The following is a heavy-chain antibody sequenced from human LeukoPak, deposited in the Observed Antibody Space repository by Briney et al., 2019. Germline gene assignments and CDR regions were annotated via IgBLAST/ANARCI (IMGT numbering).Heavy chain of an antibody. CDR3: AKATFGEYFYFDY. Sequence: SGRSLRLSCASSGFTFDDYAIHWVRQAPGKCLELVSGISWNSGSIGYADSVKGRFTISRDNAKNSLYLQMNSLRAEDTALYSCAKATFGEYFYFDYWGQGTLVTVSS. D-gene: IGHD3-10*01. J-gene: IGHJ4*02. V-gene: IGHV3-9*01. CDR2: ISWNSGSI. CDR1: GFTFDDYA.